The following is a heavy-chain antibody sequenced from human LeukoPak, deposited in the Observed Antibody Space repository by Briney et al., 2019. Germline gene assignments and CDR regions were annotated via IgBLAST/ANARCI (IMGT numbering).Heavy chain of an antibody. CDR1: GGTFSSYA. CDR3: ARGYYDSSGHSSFDI. Sequence: ASVKVSCKASGGTFSSYAISWVRQAHGQGLEWMGWIIPILGIANYAQKFQGRVTITADKSTSTAYMELSSLRSEDTAVYYCARGYYDSSGHSSFDIWGQGTMVTVSS. D-gene: IGHD3-22*01. CDR2: IIPILGIA. V-gene: IGHV1-69*10. J-gene: IGHJ3*02.